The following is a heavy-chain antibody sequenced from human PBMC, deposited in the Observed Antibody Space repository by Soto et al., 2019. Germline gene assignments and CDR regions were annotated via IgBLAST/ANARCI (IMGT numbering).Heavy chain of an antibody. CDR2: INPNSGAT. Sequence: ASVQVSCKASGYTFTDYYMHWVRQAPGQGLEWMGWINPNSGATSYAQRFQGRVTMTRDTSISTAYMELSRLTSDDTAVYYCAREVGDIVQMVYALPWYWGQGTLVTVSS. CDR1: GYTFTDYY. CDR3: AREVGDIVQMVYALPWY. J-gene: IGHJ4*02. D-gene: IGHD2-8*01. V-gene: IGHV1-2*02.